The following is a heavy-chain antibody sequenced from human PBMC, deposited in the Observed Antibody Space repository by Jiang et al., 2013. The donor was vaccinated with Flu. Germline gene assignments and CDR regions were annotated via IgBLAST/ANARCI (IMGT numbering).Heavy chain of an antibody. CDR3: AKDGYDSSGYYPFDY. J-gene: IGHJ4*02. V-gene: IGHV3-30*18. Sequence: KGLEWVAVISYDGSNKYYADSVKGRFTISRDNSKNTLYLQMNSLRAEDTAVYYCAKDGYDSSGYYPFDYWGQGTLVTVSS. D-gene: IGHD3-22*01. CDR2: ISYDGSNK.